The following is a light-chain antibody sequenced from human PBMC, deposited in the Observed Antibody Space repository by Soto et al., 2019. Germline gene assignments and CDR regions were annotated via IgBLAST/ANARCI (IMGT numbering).Light chain of an antibody. V-gene: IGKV4-1*01. CDR3: QQYYSNPRT. CDR1: QSVLNSSNNKNY. J-gene: IGKJ1*01. Sequence: IVMTQSPDSLAVSLGERATINCESSQSVLNSSNNKNYLTWYQQKPGQPPKLLIYWASTRESGVPDRFSGSGSGTDFTLTISSLQAEDVAVYYCQQYYSNPRTFGQGTKVDIK. CDR2: WAS.